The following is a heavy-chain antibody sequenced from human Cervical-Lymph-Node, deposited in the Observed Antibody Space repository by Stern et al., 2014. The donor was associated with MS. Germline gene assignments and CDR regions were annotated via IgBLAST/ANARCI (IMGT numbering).Heavy chain of an antibody. CDR3: ARGRGVHIDN. CDR1: GYTFSSYE. CDR2: MNPHSSDT. J-gene: IGHJ4*02. D-gene: IGHD1-26*01. Sequence: QVQLVQSGAEVKKPGASVKVSCEASGYTFSSYEINWVRQATGHGLEWMGWMNPHSSDTGYAQKFQGRLTMTRDTSTNTAYMELSSLRSDDTAVYYCARGRGVHIDNWGQGTLVTVSS. V-gene: IGHV1-8*01.